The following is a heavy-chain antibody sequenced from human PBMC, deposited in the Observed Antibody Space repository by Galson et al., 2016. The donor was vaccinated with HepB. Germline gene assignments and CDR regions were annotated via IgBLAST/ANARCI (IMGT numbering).Heavy chain of an antibody. CDR3: ARVGCSGSACYDYRYSDR. V-gene: IGHV1-18*01. CDR1: GYTFGSYG. CDR2: ISGHNGDR. J-gene: IGHJ2*01. D-gene: IGHD2-2*01. Sequence: SVKVSCKAEGYTFGSYGVTWVRQAPGQGLEWMGWISGHNGDRKYAQMFQDRLTMTTDTSTGTAYMELRNLRSDDTAVYYCARVGCSGSACYDYRYSDRWGRGTLVSVSS.